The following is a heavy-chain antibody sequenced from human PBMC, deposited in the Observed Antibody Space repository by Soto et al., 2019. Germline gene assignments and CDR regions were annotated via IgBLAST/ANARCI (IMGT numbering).Heavy chain of an antibody. CDR3: SSWIGVTIDH. CDR1: GFTFSGSA. V-gene: IGHV3-73*01. CDR2: IRDKGNSYAT. J-gene: IGHJ4*02. D-gene: IGHD3-22*01. Sequence: PGGSLRLSCAAAGFTFSGSAMHWVRQASGKGLEWVGRIRDKGNSYATAYAASVKGRFTISRDDSKNTAYLEMNSLKTEDTAVYYCSSWIGVTIDHWGQGTQVNVAS.